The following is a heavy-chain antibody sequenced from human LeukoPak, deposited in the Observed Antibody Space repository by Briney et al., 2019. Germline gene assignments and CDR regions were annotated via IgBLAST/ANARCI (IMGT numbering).Heavy chain of an antibody. Sequence: GGSLRLSCTVSGFTFSTNSMSWVRQAPGKGLEWVSFIYSDNTHYSDSVKGRFTISRDNSKNTLYLQMNSLRAEDTAVYYCARRAGAYSHPYDYWGQGTLVTVSS. D-gene: IGHD4/OR15-4a*01. CDR2: IYSDNT. CDR3: ARRAGAYSHPYDY. CDR1: GFTFSTNS. V-gene: IGHV3-53*01. J-gene: IGHJ4*02.